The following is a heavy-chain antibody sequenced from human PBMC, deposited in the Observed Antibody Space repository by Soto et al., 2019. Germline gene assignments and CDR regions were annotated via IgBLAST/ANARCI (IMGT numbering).Heavy chain of an antibody. CDR3: ARDRVGGSPEIFDP. V-gene: IGHV1-69*01. Sequence: QVQLVQSGAEVKKPGSSVKVSCKASGGTFSSYAISWVRQAPGQGLEGMGGITPIFGTANYAQKFQGRVTITADESTSTAYMELSSLRSEDTAVYYCARDRVGGSPEIFDPWGQGTLVTVSS. D-gene: IGHD3-16*01. CDR2: ITPIFGTA. J-gene: IGHJ5*02. CDR1: GGTFSSYA.